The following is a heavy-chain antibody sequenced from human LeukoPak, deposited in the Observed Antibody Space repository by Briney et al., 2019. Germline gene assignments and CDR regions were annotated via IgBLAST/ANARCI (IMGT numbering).Heavy chain of an antibody. CDR2: INHSGST. J-gene: IGHJ3*02. CDR1: GGSFSSYY. Sequence: SETLSLTCAVYGGSFSSYYWNWIRQPPGKGLEWIAEINHSGSTNYNPSLKSRVTISVDTSKNQFSLKLSSVTAADTAVYYCARGMRSPYDYVWGSYRTPHAFDIWGQGTMVTVSS. D-gene: IGHD3-16*02. V-gene: IGHV4-34*01. CDR3: ARGMRSPYDYVWGSYRTPHAFDI.